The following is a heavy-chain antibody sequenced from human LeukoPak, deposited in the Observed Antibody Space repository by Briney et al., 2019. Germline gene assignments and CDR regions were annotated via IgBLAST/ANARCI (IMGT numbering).Heavy chain of an antibody. V-gene: IGHV4-34*01. CDR3: ASASSTSGWDWFDP. CDR1: GGSFSGYY. CDR2: INHNGST. J-gene: IGHJ5*02. Sequence: KPSETLSLTCAVYGGSFSGYYWSWIRQPPGKGLEWIGEINHNGSTNYNPSLKSRVTISVDTSKNQFSLKLSSVTAADTAVYYCASASSTSGWDWFDPWGQGTLVTVSS. D-gene: IGHD2-2*01.